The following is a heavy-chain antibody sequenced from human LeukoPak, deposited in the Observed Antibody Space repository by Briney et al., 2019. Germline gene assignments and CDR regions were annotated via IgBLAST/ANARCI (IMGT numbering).Heavy chain of an antibody. CDR2: INHSGST. CDR1: GGSFSGYY. CDR3: ARGAPPIDY. J-gene: IGHJ4*02. V-gene: IGHV4-34*01. Sequence: SETLSLTCAVYGGSFSGYYWSWIRQPPGKGLEWIGEINHSGSTNYNPSLKSRVTISVDTSKNQFSLKLSSVTAADTAVYCCARGAPPIDYWGQGTLVTVSS.